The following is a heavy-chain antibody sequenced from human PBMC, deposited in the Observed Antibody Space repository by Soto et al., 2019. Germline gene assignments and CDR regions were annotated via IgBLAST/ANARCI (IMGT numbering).Heavy chain of an antibody. Sequence: GESLKISWQASGYTFNNYWIAWVRQMPGKGLEYVGIIYPGDSDTRYSPPLQGQVTISADTSISTAYLQWSSLKASDSGMYYCARWLKDDSGSSPYYPAFDVWGRGTTVTVSS. CDR3: ARWLKDDSGSSPYYPAFDV. CDR2: IYPGDSDT. CDR1: GYTFNNYW. V-gene: IGHV5-51*01. J-gene: IGHJ6*02. D-gene: IGHD3-3*01.